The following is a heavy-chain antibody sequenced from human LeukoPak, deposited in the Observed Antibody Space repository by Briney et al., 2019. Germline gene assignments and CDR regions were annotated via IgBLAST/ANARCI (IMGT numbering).Heavy chain of an antibody. CDR1: GGSISSGGYY. J-gene: IGHJ3*02. CDR3: ARDKGGPLDI. D-gene: IGHD6-25*01. Sequence: SETLSLTCTVSGGSISSGGYYWSWIRQHPGKGLEWIGYIYYSGSTYYNPSLKSRVTLSVDTSKNQFSLKLSSVTAADTAVYYCARDKGGPLDIWGQGTMVTVSS. V-gene: IGHV4-31*03. CDR2: IYYSGST.